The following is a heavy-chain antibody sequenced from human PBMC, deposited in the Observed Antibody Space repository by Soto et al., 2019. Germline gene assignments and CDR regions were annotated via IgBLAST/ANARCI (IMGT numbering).Heavy chain of an antibody. J-gene: IGHJ4*02. D-gene: IGHD3-16*02. CDR1: GGSITSGGWY. CDR3: ASHVWGSYRSLDY. V-gene: IGHV4-31*03. Sequence: SETLSLTCTVSGGSITSGGWYWSWIRQRPGKGLEWIGYIYYSGTTYYNASLKSRVTMSVDTSKNQFSLTLSSVTAADTAVYYCASHVWGSYRSLDYWGQGTLVTVYS. CDR2: IYYSGTT.